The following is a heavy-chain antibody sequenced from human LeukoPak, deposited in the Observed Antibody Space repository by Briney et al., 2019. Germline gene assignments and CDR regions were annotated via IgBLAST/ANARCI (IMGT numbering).Heavy chain of an antibody. D-gene: IGHD4-17*01. CDR1: GFTFSGSA. J-gene: IGHJ4*02. Sequence: GGSLRLSCAASGFTFSGSAMQWVRQACGKGLEWVGRIRSKANSYATAYAASVKGRFTISRDDSKNTAYLQMNSLKTEDTAVYYCTRSSSGDGDYGYWGQGTLVTVSS. CDR3: TRSSSGDGDYGY. CDR2: IRSKANSYAT. V-gene: IGHV3-73*01.